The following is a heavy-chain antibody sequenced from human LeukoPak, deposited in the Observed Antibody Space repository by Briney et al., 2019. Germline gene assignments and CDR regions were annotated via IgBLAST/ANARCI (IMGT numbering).Heavy chain of an antibody. V-gene: IGHV4-34*01. J-gene: IGHJ4*02. CDR1: GGSFSGYY. D-gene: IGHD3-10*01. CDR3: ARGVWTPPSLSPYYGSGSYYRGTYFDY. Sequence: PSETLSLTCAVSGGSFSGYYWSWIRQPPGKGLEWIGEINHSGSTNYNPSLKSRVTISVDTSKNQFSLKLSSVTAADTAVYYCARGVWTPPSLSPYYGSGSYYRGTYFDYWGQGTLVTVSS. CDR2: INHSGST.